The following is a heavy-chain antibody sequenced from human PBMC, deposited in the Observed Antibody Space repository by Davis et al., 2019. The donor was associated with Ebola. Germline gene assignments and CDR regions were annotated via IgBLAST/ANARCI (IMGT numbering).Heavy chain of an antibody. D-gene: IGHD1-26*01. V-gene: IGHV3-23*01. CDR2: IGSGGGSI. CDR1: GFTFSSSA. J-gene: IGHJ4*02. Sequence: GESLKISCAASGFTFSSSAMSWGRQAPGKGLEWVSSIGSGGGSIYYADSVKGRFTISRDNSKNTLYLQMNSLRAEDTAVYYCAKAGHCGNYCSSDSRGQGTLVTVSS. CDR3: AKAGHCGNYCSSDS.